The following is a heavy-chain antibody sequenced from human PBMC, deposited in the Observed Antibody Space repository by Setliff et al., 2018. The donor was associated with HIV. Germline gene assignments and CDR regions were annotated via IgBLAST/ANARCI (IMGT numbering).Heavy chain of an antibody. J-gene: IGHJ5*02. CDR1: GGSISSYC. V-gene: IGHV4-4*09. Sequence: PSETLSLTCTVSGGSISSYCWNWLRQSPGRGLEWSGFIFSSGSTKYNPSLQSRVTMSIDTSKNQFSLKLTSVTAADTAVYYCARRIDNSGSFPDKNWFDTWGQGSQVTVSS. CDR2: IFSSGST. CDR3: ARRIDNSGSFPDKNWFDT. D-gene: IGHD3-10*01.